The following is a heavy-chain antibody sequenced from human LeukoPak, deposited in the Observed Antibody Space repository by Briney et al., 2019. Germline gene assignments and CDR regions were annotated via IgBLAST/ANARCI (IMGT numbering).Heavy chain of an antibody. V-gene: IGHV3-23*01. Sequence: GGSLRLSCAASGFTFSSYAMSWVRQAPGKGLEWVSAISGSGGGTYYADSVKGRFTISRDNPKNTLYLQMNSLRAEDTAVYYCAKGPTVTTVDYWGQGTLVTVSS. J-gene: IGHJ4*02. CDR1: GFTFSSYA. CDR2: ISGSGGGT. CDR3: AKGPTVTTVDY. D-gene: IGHD4-17*01.